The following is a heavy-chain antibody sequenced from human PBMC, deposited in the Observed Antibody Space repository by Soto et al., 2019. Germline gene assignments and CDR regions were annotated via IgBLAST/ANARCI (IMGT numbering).Heavy chain of an antibody. J-gene: IGHJ4*02. CDR1: GYDFARTW. CDR2: IYPGDSET. D-gene: IGHD5-12*01. CDR3: ARLVGAYDSYFDH. V-gene: IGHV5-51*01. Sequence: LKISCKASGYDFARTWIGWVRQLPGKGLDWLGIIYPGDSETRYSPSFRGQVTFSVDMSISTAYLQWSSLKTSDIAIYYCARLVGAYDSYFDHWGQGTRVTVSS.